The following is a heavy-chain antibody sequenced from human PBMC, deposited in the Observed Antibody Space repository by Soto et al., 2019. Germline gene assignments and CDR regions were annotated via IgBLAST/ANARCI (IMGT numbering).Heavy chain of an antibody. J-gene: IGHJ5*02. D-gene: IGHD6-19*01. CDR3: ARGPLIAVAGTGWFDP. CDR2: INHSGST. V-gene: IGHV4-34*01. Sequence: SETLSLTCAVYGGSFSGYYWSWIRQPPGKGLEWIGEINHSGSTNYNPSLKSRVTISVDTSKNQFSLKLSSVTAADTAVYYCARGPLIAVAGTGWFDPWGQGTLVT. CDR1: GGSFSGYY.